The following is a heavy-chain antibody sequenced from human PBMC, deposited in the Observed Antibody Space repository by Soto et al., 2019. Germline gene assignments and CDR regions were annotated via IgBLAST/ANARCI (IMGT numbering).Heavy chain of an antibody. D-gene: IGHD5-12*01. CDR1: GGTFSSYT. V-gene: IGHV1-69*04. Sequence: SVKVSCKASGGTFSSYTISWVRQAPGQGLEWMGRIIPILGIANYAQKFQGRVTITADKSTGTAYMELNSLRSEDTAVYYCVRDSPIGSTFSGYDGIDYWGQGTLVTLSS. J-gene: IGHJ4*02. CDR2: IIPILGIA. CDR3: VRDSPIGSTFSGYDGIDY.